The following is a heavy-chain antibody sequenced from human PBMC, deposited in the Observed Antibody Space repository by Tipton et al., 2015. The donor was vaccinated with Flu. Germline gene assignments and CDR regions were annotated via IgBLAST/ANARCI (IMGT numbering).Heavy chain of an antibody. CDR3: ARDLRGYRGYTGGDAFDV. Sequence: LRLSCTVSGDSISTYYWSWIRRPPGRGLEWIGYGGSTNYHPSLKSRVTISLETSKNQLSLSLRSVTAEDTAVYYCARDLRGYRGYTGGDAFDVWGQGTMVTVSS. D-gene: IGHD5-12*01. CDR2: GGST. J-gene: IGHJ3*01. V-gene: IGHV4-59*12. CDR1: GDSISTYY.